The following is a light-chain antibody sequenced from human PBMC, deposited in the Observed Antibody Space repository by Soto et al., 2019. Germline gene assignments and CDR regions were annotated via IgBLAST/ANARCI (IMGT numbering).Light chain of an antibody. J-gene: IGLJ1*01. CDR3: KSYAGSNTYV. V-gene: IGLV2-8*01. CDR2: EVV. Sequence: QSALTQPPSASGSPGQSVTISCTGTKNDIGVYDFVSWYQHHPGKAPRLIIYEVVQRPSGVPDRFSGSKSGNTASLTVSGLQAADEAAYFCKSYAGSNTYVFGSGTKLPS. CDR1: KNDIGVYDF.